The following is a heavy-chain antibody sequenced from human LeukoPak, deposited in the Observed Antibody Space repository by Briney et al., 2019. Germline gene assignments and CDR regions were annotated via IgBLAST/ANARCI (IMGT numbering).Heavy chain of an antibody. CDR1: GGSISSSSYY. CDR2: ISSSGST. CDR3: ARSRGSGSYYRLRDYYYMDV. V-gene: IGHV4-39*07. Sequence: PSETLSLTCTVSGGSISSSSYYWGWIRQPPGKGLEWIGRISSSGSTNYNPSLKSRVTISVDTSKNQFSLKLSSVTAADTAVYYCARSRGSGSYYRLRDYYYMDVWGKGTTVTVSS. D-gene: IGHD3-10*01. J-gene: IGHJ6*03.